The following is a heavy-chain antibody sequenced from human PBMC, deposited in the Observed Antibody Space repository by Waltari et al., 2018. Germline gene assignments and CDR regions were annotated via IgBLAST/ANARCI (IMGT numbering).Heavy chain of an antibody. V-gene: IGHV3-30*18. CDR3: AKEWELQWSYWYFDL. J-gene: IGHJ2*01. D-gene: IGHD1-26*01. CDR2: IPYEGSTK. Sequence: QEQLVESGGGVVQPGRSLRLSCAASGFTFSSYGMHWVRQTPGKGLEWVAGIPYEGSTKFYADSVKGRFTISRDNSKNTLYLQMNSLRAEDTAFYYCAKEWELQWSYWYFDLWGRGTLVTVSS. CDR1: GFTFSSYG.